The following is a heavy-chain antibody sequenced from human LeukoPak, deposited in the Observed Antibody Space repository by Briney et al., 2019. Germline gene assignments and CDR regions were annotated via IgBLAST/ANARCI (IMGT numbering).Heavy chain of an antibody. CDR3: ARYTGSFTPLDY. V-gene: IGHV5-51*01. Sequence: GESRTISCEGSGYFFNTYWVAWVRQTPGKGLEWMGIISPDDSYTRYSPSFAGHVTISADKSISTAYLQWTSLKASDSAMYCCARYTGSFTPLDYWGQGTLVTVSS. CDR1: GYFFNTYW. J-gene: IGHJ4*02. CDR2: ISPDDSYT. D-gene: IGHD3-10*01.